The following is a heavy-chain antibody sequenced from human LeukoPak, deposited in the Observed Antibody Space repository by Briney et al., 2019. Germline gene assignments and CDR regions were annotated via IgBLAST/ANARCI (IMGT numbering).Heavy chain of an antibody. J-gene: IGHJ6*02. Sequence: SETLSLTCTVSGGSISNYYWSWIRQPPGKGLEWIGYIYNSGSIHYNPSFKSRVTISEDTSKNQFSPKLSSVTAADTAVYYCARGYSGYDYYYYYAMDVWGQGTTVTVSS. V-gene: IGHV4-59*01. CDR1: GGSISNYY. D-gene: IGHD5-12*01. CDR3: ARGYSGYDYYYYYAMDV. CDR2: IYNSGSI.